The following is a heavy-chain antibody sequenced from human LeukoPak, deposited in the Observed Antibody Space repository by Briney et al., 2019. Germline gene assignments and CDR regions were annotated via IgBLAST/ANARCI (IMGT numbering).Heavy chain of an antibody. CDR1: GFTFSSYA. Sequence: PGGSLRLSCAASGFTFSSYAMSWVRQAPGKGLEWVSGNSGSGGSTYYADSVKGRFTISRDNSKNTLYLQMNSLRAGDTAVYYCAKAGPIVGATRPLDYWGQGTLVTVSS. V-gene: IGHV3-23*01. CDR2: NSGSGGST. CDR3: AKAGPIVGATRPLDY. J-gene: IGHJ4*02. D-gene: IGHD1-26*01.